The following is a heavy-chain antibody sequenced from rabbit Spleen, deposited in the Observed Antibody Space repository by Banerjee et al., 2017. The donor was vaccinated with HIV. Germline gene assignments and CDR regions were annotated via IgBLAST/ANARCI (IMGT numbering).Heavy chain of an antibody. CDR2: IIADNSGNT. Sequence: QSLEESGGDLVKPGASLTLTCTASGFSFSSSDYMCWVRQAPGKGLELIACIIADNSGNTYYASWAKGRFTISKASSTTVTLQLNSLTAADTATYFCARGDGNVLFDLWGPGTLVTVS. V-gene: IGHV1S40*01. CDR3: ARGDGNVLFDL. D-gene: IGHD6-1*01. J-gene: IGHJ4*01. CDR1: GFSFSSSDY.